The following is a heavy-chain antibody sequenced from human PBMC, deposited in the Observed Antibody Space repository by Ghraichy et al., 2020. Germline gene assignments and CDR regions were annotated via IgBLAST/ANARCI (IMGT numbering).Heavy chain of an antibody. D-gene: IGHD3-22*01. CDR1: GGSISGYY. V-gene: IGHV4-59*13. Sequence: SETLSLTCTVYGGSISGYYWSWIRPSPGKGLEWIGNIYYSGSTNYNPSLKSRVTISVDTSKNQFSLKLNSVTAADTAVYYCARGPDGSSYYYYWGQGTLVTVSS. CDR3: ARGPDGSSYYYY. J-gene: IGHJ4*02. CDR2: IYYSGST.